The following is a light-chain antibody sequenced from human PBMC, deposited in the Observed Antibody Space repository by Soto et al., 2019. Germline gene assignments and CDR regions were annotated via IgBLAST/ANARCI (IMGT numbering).Light chain of an antibody. CDR1: SSNIGAGYD. Sequence: QSVLTQPPSVSGAPGQRVTISCTGSSSNIGAGYDVHWYQQRPGTAPKLLIYGNSNRPSGVPDRFSGSKSGTSASLAITGLQAEDEADYYCQSYDSSLSVVLGGGTKLTVL. CDR2: GNS. J-gene: IGLJ2*01. CDR3: QSYDSSLSVV. V-gene: IGLV1-40*01.